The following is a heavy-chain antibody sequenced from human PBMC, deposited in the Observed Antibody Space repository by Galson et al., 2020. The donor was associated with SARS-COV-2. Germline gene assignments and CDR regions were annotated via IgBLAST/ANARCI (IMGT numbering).Heavy chain of an antibody. CDR3: ARAPVGRNWFDP. D-gene: IGHD1-26*01. J-gene: IGHJ5*02. V-gene: IGHV4-59*13. CDR1: GGSISSYY. Sequence: SETLSLTCTVSGGSISSYYWSWFRQPPGKGLEWIGYIYYSGNTNYNPSLKSRVTISVDTSKNQFSLELNSVTPADTAVYYCARAPVGRNWFDPWGKGTLVTVSS. CDR2: IYYSGNT.